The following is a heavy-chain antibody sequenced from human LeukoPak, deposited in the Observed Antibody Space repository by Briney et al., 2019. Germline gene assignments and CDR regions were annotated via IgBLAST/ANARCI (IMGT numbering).Heavy chain of an antibody. J-gene: IGHJ4*02. CDR3: ASSGNYDSSGYPLPPFFDY. CDR1: GYTFTSYY. D-gene: IGHD3-22*01. V-gene: IGHV1-46*01. Sequence: ASVKVSCKASGYTFTSYYMHWVRQAPGQGLEWMGIINPSGGSTSYAQKFQGRVTMTRDTSTSTGYMELSSLRSEDTAVYYCASSGNYDSSGYPLPPFFDYWGQGTLVTVSS. CDR2: INPSGGST.